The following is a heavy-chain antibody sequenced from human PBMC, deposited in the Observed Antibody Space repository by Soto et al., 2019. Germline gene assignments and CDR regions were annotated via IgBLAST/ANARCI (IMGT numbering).Heavy chain of an antibody. D-gene: IGHD4-17*01. Sequence: GDSVKVYFKASGYAFTSYAMHWVRQAPGQRLEWMGWINAGNGNTKYSQKFHGRVTITRDTSASTAYMDLSSLRSEDTAVYYCARGRYGDYYYGMDVWGQGTTVTVSS. CDR3: ARGRYGDYYYGMDV. J-gene: IGHJ6*01. CDR1: GYAFTSYA. CDR2: INAGNGNT. V-gene: IGHV1-3*01.